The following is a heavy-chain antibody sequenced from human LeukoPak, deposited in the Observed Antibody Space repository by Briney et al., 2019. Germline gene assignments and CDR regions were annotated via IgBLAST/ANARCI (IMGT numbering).Heavy chain of an antibody. D-gene: IGHD1-26*01. V-gene: IGHV4-4*07. J-gene: IGHJ4*02. Sequence: SETLSLTCTVSGGSISSYYWTWIRQPAGKGLEWIGRIYPSGSTNYNPSLKSRVTMSVDTSKNQFSLQLSSVTAADTAVYYCARENSGSYREFDYWGQGTLVTVSS. CDR3: ARENSGSYREFDY. CDR2: IYPSGST. CDR1: GGSISSYY.